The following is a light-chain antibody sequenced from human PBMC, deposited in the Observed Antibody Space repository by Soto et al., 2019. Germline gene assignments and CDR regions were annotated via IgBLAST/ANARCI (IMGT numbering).Light chain of an antibody. CDR1: SSDVGGYNY. CDR2: EVS. CDR3: SSYTATRTYV. V-gene: IGLV2-14*01. J-gene: IGLJ1*01. Sequence: SVLTQPASVSGSPGQSITISCTGTSSDVGGYNYVSWYQQHPGKAPKLMIYEVSNRPSGVSNRFSGSKSGNTASLTISGLQTEDEADYYCSSYTATRTYVFGSGTKGTVL.